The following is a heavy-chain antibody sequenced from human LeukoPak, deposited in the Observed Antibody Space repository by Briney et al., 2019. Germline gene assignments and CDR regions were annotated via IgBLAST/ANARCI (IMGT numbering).Heavy chain of an antibody. Sequence: GASVKVSCKASGYTTTYYMHWVRQAPGQGLEWMGIINPSGGSTSYAHRFQDRVTMTRDTSTSTVYMGLSSLTSDDTAVYYCARRLGHCSGGSCYSGFDYWGQGTLVTVSS. CDR2: INPSGGST. CDR1: GYTTTYY. CDR3: ARRLGHCSGGSCYSGFDY. J-gene: IGHJ4*02. D-gene: IGHD2-15*01. V-gene: IGHV1-46*01.